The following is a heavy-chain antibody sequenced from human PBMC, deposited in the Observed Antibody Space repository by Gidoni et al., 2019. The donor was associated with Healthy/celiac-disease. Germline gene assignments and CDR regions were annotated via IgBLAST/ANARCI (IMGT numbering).Heavy chain of an antibody. V-gene: IGHV1-2*02. D-gene: IGHD3-22*01. J-gene: IGHJ6*02. CDR2: INTNRGRT. CDR1: GYTFTGYY. Sequence: QVKLVQSGAEVKNPGASVTVSCEDSGYTFTGYYMHWLRQATGQGREWIGWINTNRGRTNYAQKVQGRVTMTRETSISTAYMELSRLRSDDTAVYYWASPYYDSSGYYSTHYYGMDVWGQGTTVTVSS. CDR3: ASPYYDSSGYYSTHYYGMDV.